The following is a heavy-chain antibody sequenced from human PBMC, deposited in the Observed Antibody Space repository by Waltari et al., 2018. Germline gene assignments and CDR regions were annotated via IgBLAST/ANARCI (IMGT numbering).Heavy chain of an antibody. CDR1: GYTFIDYF. Sequence: EVQLVQSGAEVKKPGATVKISCKASGYTFIDYFMHWVQQAPGKGLEWVGCIEPEDGETVYAEKFQGRVTIPADTSTDTSYLELSSLRSDDTAVYYCAPLPGGSGQTFDYWGQGTLLTVSS. CDR3: APLPGGSGQTFDY. J-gene: IGHJ4*02. D-gene: IGHD3-10*01. V-gene: IGHV1-69-2*01. CDR2: IEPEDGET.